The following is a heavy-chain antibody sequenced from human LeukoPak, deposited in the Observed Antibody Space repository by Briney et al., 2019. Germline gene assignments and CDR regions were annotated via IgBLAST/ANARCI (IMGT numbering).Heavy chain of an antibody. Sequence: GGSLRLSCAASGMTFSNHWMHWVRQAPGKGLVWVSLIKTDGRTTIYADSVKGRFTISRGDGKSTLYLQMNSLRAEDTAIYYCTTGPSFGYEWWGQGTVVTVSS. CDR2: IKTDGRTT. CDR3: TTGPSFGYEW. V-gene: IGHV3-74*01. D-gene: IGHD3-22*01. CDR1: GMTFSNHW. J-gene: IGHJ4*02.